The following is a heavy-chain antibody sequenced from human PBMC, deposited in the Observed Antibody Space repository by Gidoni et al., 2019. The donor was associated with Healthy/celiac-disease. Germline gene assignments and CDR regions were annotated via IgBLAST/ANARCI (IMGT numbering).Heavy chain of an antibody. CDR3: TRGGAWELLGEFDY. D-gene: IGHD1-26*01. Sequence: EVQLVESGGGLVKPGRSLRLSFTALGFPFGDYAMSWFRQAPGKGLEWVGFIRSKAYGGTTEYAASVKGRFTISRDDSKSIAYLQMNSLKTEDTAVYYCTRGGAWELLGEFDYWGQGTLVTVSS. J-gene: IGHJ4*02. V-gene: IGHV3-49*05. CDR1: GFPFGDYA. CDR2: IRSKAYGGTT.